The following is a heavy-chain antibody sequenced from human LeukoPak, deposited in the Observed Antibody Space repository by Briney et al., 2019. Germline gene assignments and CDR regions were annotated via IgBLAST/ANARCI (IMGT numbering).Heavy chain of an antibody. V-gene: IGHV1-46*01. CDR2: INPSGGST. D-gene: IGHD3-22*01. CDR3: ARDQIVGTIDY. CDR1: GYTFTSYY. J-gene: IGHJ4*02. Sequence: ASVKVSCKASGYTFTSYYMHWVRQAPGQGLEWMGIINPSGGSTSYAQKFQGRVTMTRDMSTSTVYMELSSLRSEDTAVYYCARDQIVGTIDYWGQGTLVTVSS.